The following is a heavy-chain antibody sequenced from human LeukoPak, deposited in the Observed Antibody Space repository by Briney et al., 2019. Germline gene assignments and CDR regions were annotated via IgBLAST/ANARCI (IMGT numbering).Heavy chain of an antibody. CDR1: GFPFTVYP. Sequence: PGGSLRLSCAASGFPFTVYPTHWVRQARGKGLEWVSVSSSDETYKFYADSVRGRFTISRDNSKNRLYLQMSDLRAEDTAVYFCARSVSGVWLFDYWGRGTLVTVSS. V-gene: IGHV3-30-3*01. D-gene: IGHD5/OR15-5a*01. CDR2: SSSDETYK. CDR3: ARSVSGVWLFDY. J-gene: IGHJ4*02.